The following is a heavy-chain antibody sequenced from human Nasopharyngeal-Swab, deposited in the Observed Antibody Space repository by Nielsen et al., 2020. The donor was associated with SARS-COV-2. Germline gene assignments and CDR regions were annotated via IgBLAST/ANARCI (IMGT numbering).Heavy chain of an antibody. J-gene: IGHJ3*02. Sequence: GESLKISCAASGFTFSNAWMSWVRQAPGKGLEWVGRIKSKTDGGTTDYAAPAKGRFTISRDDSKNTLYLQMNSLKTEDTAVYYCTTRGVVYCGGDCYSPGAFDIWGQGTMVTVSS. CDR3: TTRGVVYCGGDCYSPGAFDI. CDR2: IKSKTDGGTT. D-gene: IGHD2-21*02. V-gene: IGHV3-15*01. CDR1: GFTFSNAW.